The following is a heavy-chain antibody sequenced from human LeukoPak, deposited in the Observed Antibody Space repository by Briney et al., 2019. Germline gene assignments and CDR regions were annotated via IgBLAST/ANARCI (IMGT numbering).Heavy chain of an antibody. V-gene: IGHV1-8*03. CDR2: MNPNSGNT. Sequence: EASVKVSCKASGYTFTSYDINWVRQATRQGLEWMGWMNPNSGNTGYAQKFQGRVTITRNTSISTAYMELSSLRSEDTAVYYCARAWNIVVVPAAIDYYYYMDVWGKGTTVTVSS. CDR3: ARAWNIVVVPAAIDYYYYMDV. CDR1: GYTFTSYD. J-gene: IGHJ6*03. D-gene: IGHD2-2*01.